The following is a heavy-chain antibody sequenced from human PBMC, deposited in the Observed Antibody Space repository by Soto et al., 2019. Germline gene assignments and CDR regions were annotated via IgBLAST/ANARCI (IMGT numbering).Heavy chain of an antibody. CDR2: IIPIFGTA. CDR1: GGTFSSYA. CDR3: ARADRGGILTTVTLWYDGMDF. Sequence: SVKVSCKASGGTFSSYAISWVRQAPGQGLEWMGGIIPIFGTANYAQKFQGRVTITADESTSTAYMELSSLRSEDTAVYYCARADRGGILTTVTLWYDGMDFSSQGTTGTVSS. V-gene: IGHV1-69*13. D-gene: IGHD4-17*01. J-gene: IGHJ6*02.